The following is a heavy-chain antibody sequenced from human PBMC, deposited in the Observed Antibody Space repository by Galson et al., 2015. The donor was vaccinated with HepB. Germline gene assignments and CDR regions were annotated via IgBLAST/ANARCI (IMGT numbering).Heavy chain of an antibody. D-gene: IGHD2-21*02. J-gene: IGHJ4*02. V-gene: IGHV4-59*01. CDR2: IYYSGST. Sequence: ETLSLTCTVSGGSISSYYWSWIRQPPGKGLEWIGYIYYSGSTNSNPSLKSRVTISVDTSKNQFSLKLSSVTAADTAVYYCARVCCGSDCSYDYWGQGTLVTVSS. CDR3: ARVCCGSDCSYDY. CDR1: GGSISSYY.